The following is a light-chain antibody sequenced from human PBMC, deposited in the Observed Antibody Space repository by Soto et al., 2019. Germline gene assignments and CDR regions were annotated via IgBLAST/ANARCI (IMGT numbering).Light chain of an antibody. CDR1: TGAVTSNYY. CDR2: STN. CDR3: LLYYGGAGV. Sequence: QTVVTQEPSLTVSPGGTVTLTCASNTGAVTSNYYPNWFQQKPGQTPRSLIYSTNNRYSWTPARFSGSLLGGKAGLTLSGVQPEDEAEYYCLLYYGGAGVLGTGTKLTVL. J-gene: IGLJ1*01. V-gene: IGLV7-43*01.